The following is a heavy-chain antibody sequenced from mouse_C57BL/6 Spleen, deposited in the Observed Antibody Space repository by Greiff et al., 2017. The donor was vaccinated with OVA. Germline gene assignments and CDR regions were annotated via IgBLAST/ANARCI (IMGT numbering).Heavy chain of an antibody. Sequence: QVQLQQPGAELVKPGASVKLSCKASGYTFTSYWMQWVKQRPGQGLEWIGEIDPSDSYTNYNQKLKGKATLTVDTSYSTAYMHLSSLTSEGSAVYYCARSDSSGFAYWGQGALVTVSA. CDR1: GYTFTSYW. CDR3: ARSDSSGFAY. V-gene: IGHV1-50*01. D-gene: IGHD3-2*02. CDR2: IDPSDSYT. J-gene: IGHJ3*01.